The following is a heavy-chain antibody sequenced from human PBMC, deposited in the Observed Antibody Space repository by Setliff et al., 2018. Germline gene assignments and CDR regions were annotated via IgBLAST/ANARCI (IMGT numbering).Heavy chain of an antibody. D-gene: IGHD2-8*01. CDR3: SRLVRYCTTTTCQSVPGAEV. V-gene: IGHV1-18*01. CDR1: GYTLINYG. J-gene: IGHJ4*01. Sequence: ASVKVSCKASGYTLINYGISWVRQAPGQGLEWMGWIGAYTGNTNYAQKFQGRVTMTTDTSTSTAYMELRSLRSDDTAVYYCSRLVRYCTTTTCQSVPGAEVWGHGTLVTVSS. CDR2: IGAYTGNT.